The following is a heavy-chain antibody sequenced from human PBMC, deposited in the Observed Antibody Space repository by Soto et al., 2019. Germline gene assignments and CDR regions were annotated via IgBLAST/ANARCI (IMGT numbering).Heavy chain of an antibody. CDR1: GFTFSSYA. Sequence: PGGSLRLCCAASGFTFSSYAMSWVRQAPGKGLEWVSAISGSGGSTYYADSVKGRFTISRDNSKNTLYLQMNSLRAEDTAVYYCAKAGGEYGDHMYYFDYWGQGTLVTVS. J-gene: IGHJ4*02. CDR3: AKAGGEYGDHMYYFDY. V-gene: IGHV3-23*01. D-gene: IGHD4-17*01. CDR2: ISGSGGST.